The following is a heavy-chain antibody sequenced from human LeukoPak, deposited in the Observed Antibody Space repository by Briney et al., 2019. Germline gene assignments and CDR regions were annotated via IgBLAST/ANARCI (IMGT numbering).Heavy chain of an antibody. CDR3: ARVDSRYGDYSL. V-gene: IGHV3-64*01. D-gene: IGHD4-17*01. CDR2: ISSNGGST. J-gene: IGHJ4*02. CDR1: GFTFSSYA. Sequence: PGGSLRLSCAASGFTFSSYAMHWVRQAPGKGLEYVSAISSNGGSTYYANSVKGRFTISRDNSRNKLYLQMGSLRAEDMAVYYCARVDSRYGDYSLWGQGTLVTVSS.